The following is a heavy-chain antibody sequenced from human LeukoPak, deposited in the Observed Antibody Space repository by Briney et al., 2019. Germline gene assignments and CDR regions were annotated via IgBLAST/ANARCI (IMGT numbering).Heavy chain of an antibody. D-gene: IGHD5/OR15-5a*01. CDR1: GFSISTYA. Sequence: GGSLRLSCAASGFSISTYAMSWVRQVPGKGLEWVSTICGSDGGTSYADSVKGRFTFSRDNSKNTLYLQMSSLRVEDTAVYYCAKGHSVWCEDYFDSWGQGTLVTVSS. J-gene: IGHJ4*02. V-gene: IGHV3-23*01. CDR3: AKGHSVWCEDYFDS. CDR2: ICGSDGGT.